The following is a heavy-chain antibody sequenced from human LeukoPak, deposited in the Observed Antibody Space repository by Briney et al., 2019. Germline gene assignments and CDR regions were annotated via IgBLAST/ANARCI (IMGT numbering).Heavy chain of an antibody. CDR1: GFTVSSNY. V-gene: IGHV3-53*01. J-gene: IGHJ6*02. CDR3: ARDRLYGSGSDHYYYYYGMDV. CDR2: IYSGGST. D-gene: IGHD3-10*01. Sequence: GGSLRLSCAASGFTVSSNYMSWVRQAPGEGLEWVSVIYSGGSTYYADSVKGRFTISRDNSKNTLYLQMNSLRAEDTAVYYCARDRLYGSGSDHYYYYYGMDVWGQGTTVTVSS.